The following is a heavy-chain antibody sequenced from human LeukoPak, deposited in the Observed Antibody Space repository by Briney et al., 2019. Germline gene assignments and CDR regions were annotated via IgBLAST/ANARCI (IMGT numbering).Heavy chain of an antibody. Sequence: SQTLSLTCTVSGGSISSGSYYWSWIRQPAGKGLEWIGRIYTSGSTNYNPSLKSRVTIFVDTSKNQFSLKLSSVTAADTAVYYCARHGYCSGGSCYSWGYYYYMDVWGKGTTVTISS. D-gene: IGHD2-15*01. CDR3: ARHGYCSGGSCYSWGYYYYMDV. V-gene: IGHV4-61*02. CDR1: GGSISSGSYY. J-gene: IGHJ6*03. CDR2: IYTSGST.